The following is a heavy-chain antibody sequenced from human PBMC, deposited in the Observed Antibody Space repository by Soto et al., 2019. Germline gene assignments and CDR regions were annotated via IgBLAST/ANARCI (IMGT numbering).Heavy chain of an antibody. D-gene: IGHD3-22*01. V-gene: IGHV4-34*01. Sequence: PSETLSLTCAVYGGSFSGYYWSWIRQPPGKGLEWIGEINHSVSTNYNPSLKSRVTISVDTSENQFSLKLSPVTAADTAVYCCARIRDSSGYCLVYWGQGTQVTVSS. CDR3: ARIRDSSGYCLVY. CDR1: GGSFSGYY. J-gene: IGHJ4*02. CDR2: INHSVST.